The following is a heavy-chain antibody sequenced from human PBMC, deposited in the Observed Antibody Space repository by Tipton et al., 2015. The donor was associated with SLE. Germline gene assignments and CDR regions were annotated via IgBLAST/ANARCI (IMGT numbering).Heavy chain of an antibody. J-gene: IGHJ4*02. CDR1: GFTVSSNY. Sequence: SLRLSCAASGFTVSSNYMSWVRQAPGKGLEWVSGINWNGGSTGYADSVKGRFTISRDNAKNSLYLQMNSLRAEDTALYYCARVLYDSSGSSFFGYWGQGTLVTVSS. CDR3: ARVLYDSSGSSFFGY. V-gene: IGHV3-20*04. CDR2: INWNGGST. D-gene: IGHD3-22*01.